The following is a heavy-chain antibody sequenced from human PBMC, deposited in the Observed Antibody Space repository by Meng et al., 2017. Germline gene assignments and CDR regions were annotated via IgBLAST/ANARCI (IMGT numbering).Heavy chain of an antibody. CDR2: IYYSGST. Sequence: VQGEESGPGLVGPSETLSLTCTVSGGSVSSGSYYWSWIRQPPGKGLEWIGYIYYSGSTNYNPSLKSRVTISVDTSKNQFSLKLSSVTAADTAVYYCARDCSGGSCYSIGVWGQGTLVTVSS. D-gene: IGHD2-15*01. J-gene: IGHJ4*02. CDR1: GGSVSSGSYY. CDR3: ARDCSGGSCYSIGV. V-gene: IGHV4-61*01.